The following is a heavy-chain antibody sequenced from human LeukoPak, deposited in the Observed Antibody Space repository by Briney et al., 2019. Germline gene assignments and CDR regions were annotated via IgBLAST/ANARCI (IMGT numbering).Heavy chain of an antibody. J-gene: IGHJ4*02. D-gene: IGHD1-7*01. CDR2: IYYSGST. V-gene: IGHV4-59*01. CDR1: GGSISSYY. CDR3: ARDPDITGTLYFDY. Sequence: PSETLSLTCTVSGGSISSYYWSWIRQPPGKGLEWIGYIYYSGSTNYSPSLKSRVTISVDTSKNQFSLKLSSVTAADTAVYYCARDPDITGTLYFDYWGQGTLVTVSS.